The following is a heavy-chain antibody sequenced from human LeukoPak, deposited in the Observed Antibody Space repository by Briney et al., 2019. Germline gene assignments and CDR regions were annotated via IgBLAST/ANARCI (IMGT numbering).Heavy chain of an antibody. CDR2: FDPEDGET. CDR1: GYTFTSYY. J-gene: IGHJ4*02. V-gene: IGHV1-24*01. CDR3: ATEEITFGGVIPL. D-gene: IGHD3-16*01. Sequence: ASVKVSCKASGYTFTSYYMHWVRQAPGKGLEWMEGFDPEDGETIYAQKFQGRVTMTEDTSTDTAYMELSSLRSEDTAVYYCATEEITFGGVIPLWGQGTLVTVSS.